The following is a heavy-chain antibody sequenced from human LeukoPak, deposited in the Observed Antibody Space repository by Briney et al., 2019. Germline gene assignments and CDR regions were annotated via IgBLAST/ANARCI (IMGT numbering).Heavy chain of an antibody. CDR1: GFTFSSYA. V-gene: IGHV3-64*01. D-gene: IGHD2-21*02. CDR3: ARVGDNDAFDI. Sequence: PGRSLRLSCAASGFTFSSYAMHWVRQAPGKGLEYVSAISRNGGSTYYANSVKGRFTISRDNSKNTLYLQMGSLRAEDMAIYYCARVGDNDAFDIWGQGTVVTVSS. CDR2: ISRNGGST. J-gene: IGHJ3*02.